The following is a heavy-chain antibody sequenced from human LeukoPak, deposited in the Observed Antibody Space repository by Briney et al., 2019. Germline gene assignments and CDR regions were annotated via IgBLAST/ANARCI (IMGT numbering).Heavy chain of an antibody. CDR1: GYSFTSYW. J-gene: IGHJ4*02. CDR3: VRTPMVRGVIIDY. V-gene: IGHV5-51*01. Sequence: PGESLKISCKGSGYSFTSYWIGWVRQMPGKGLEWMGIIYPGDSDTRYSPSFQGQVTISADKSISTAYLQWSSLKASDTAMYYCVRTPMVRGVIIDYWGQGTLVTVSS. D-gene: IGHD3-10*01. CDR2: IYPGDSDT.